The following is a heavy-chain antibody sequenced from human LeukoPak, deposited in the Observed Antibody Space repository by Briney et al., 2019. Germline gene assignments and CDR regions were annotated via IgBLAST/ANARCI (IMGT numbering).Heavy chain of an antibody. V-gene: IGHV1-2*04. CDR3: ARSPPFDAFDI. CDR2: INPNSGGT. CDR1: GYTFTGYY. J-gene: IGHJ3*02. Sequence: GASVKVSCKASGYTFTGYYMHWVRQAPGQGLEWMGWINPNSGGTNYAQKFQGWVTMTGDTSISTAYMELSRLRSDDTAVYYCARSPPFDAFDIWGQGTMVTVSS.